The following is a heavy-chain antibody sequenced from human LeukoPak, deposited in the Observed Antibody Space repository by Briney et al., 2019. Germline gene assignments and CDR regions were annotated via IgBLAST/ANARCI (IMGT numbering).Heavy chain of an antibody. D-gene: IGHD2-21*02. V-gene: IGHV4-4*07. CDR2: IYTSGST. CDR1: YGSISNYY. J-gene: IGHJ4*02. CDR3: ARGVRHIVVVTATNLDY. Sequence: SETLSLTCTVSYGSISNYYWSWIRQPAGKGLEWIGRIYTSGSTNYNPSLKSRVTISVDTSKNQFSLKLSSVTAADTAVYYCARGVRHIVVVTATNLDYWGQGTLVTVSS.